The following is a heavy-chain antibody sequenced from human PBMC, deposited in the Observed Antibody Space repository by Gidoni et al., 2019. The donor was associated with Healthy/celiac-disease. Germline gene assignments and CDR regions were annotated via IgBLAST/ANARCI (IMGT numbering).Heavy chain of an antibody. Sequence: QVQLQQCGAGLLKPSETLSLTCAFYGGSFSSYAWSWIRQPPGKGLEWIGEIDPSGSTNYNPSLKSRVTISIDTSRNQFSMKRSSVTAADTAVYYCGRGGTAVRGVKSNYFEYWGQGTLVTVSS. J-gene: IGHJ4*02. D-gene: IGHD3-10*01. CDR2: IDPSGST. CDR1: GGSFSSYA. CDR3: GRGGTAVRGVKSNYFEY. V-gene: IGHV4-34*01.